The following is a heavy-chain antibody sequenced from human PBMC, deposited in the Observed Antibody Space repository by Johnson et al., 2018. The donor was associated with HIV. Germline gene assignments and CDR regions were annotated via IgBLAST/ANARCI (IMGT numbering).Heavy chain of an antibody. CDR2: IKQDGSER. Sequence: VQLVESGGGLVLPGGSLRLSCVGSGFTFSSYWMSWVRQAPGKGLEWVATIKQDGSERYHVDSVKGRFTISRDNAKKSLYLQMNSLRAEDTALYYCARGTGGWPLFDIWGQGTMVTVSS. J-gene: IGHJ3*02. V-gene: IGHV3-7*03. CDR1: GFTFSSYW. D-gene: IGHD6-19*01. CDR3: ARGTGGWPLFDI.